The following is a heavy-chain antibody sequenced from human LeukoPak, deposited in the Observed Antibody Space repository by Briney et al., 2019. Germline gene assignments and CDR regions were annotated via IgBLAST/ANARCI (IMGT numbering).Heavy chain of an antibody. CDR1: GGSFSGYY. CDR3: ARGYGSGFAY. J-gene: IGHJ4*02. V-gene: IGHV4-34*01. D-gene: IGHD3-10*01. CDR2: INQSGST. Sequence: SETLSLTCAVYGGSFSGYYWSWIRQSPGKGLEWIGEINQSGSTNHNPSLKSRVTISVDTSKDQFSLKVSSVTAADTAVYYCARGYGSGFAYWGQGTLVTVSS.